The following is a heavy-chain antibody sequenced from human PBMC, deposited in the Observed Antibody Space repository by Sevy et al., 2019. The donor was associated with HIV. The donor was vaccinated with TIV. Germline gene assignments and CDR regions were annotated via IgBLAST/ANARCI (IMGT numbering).Heavy chain of an antibody. CDR1: GFTFSSYD. J-gene: IGHJ3*02. CDR3: AKDRAAMVGDAFDI. Sequence: GGSLRLSCTASGFTFSSYDMNWVRQAPGKGLEWVSKISSSGSSIYYADSVKGRFTISRDNAKNSLNLQMNSLRAEDTAVYYCAKDRAAMVGDAFDIWGQGTMVTVSS. D-gene: IGHD5-18*01. V-gene: IGHV3-48*03. CDR2: ISSSGSSI.